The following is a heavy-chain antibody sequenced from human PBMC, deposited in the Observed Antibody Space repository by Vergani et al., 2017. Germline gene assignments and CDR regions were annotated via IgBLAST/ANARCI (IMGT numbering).Heavy chain of an antibody. V-gene: IGHV4-30-4*08. CDR1: GGSISSGDHC. D-gene: IGHD1-26*01. J-gene: IGHJ4*02. CDR3: ARDSAVGGTLDS. Sequence: QVQLQESGPGVVKPSQTLSLTCAVSGGSISSGDHCWTWIRQRPGKGLEWIGYIFYSGRTDYNPSLESRVTISVDTSKNTFSLKLNSVTAADTAIYYCARDSAVGGTLDSWGQGTLVSVSS. CDR2: IFYSGRT.